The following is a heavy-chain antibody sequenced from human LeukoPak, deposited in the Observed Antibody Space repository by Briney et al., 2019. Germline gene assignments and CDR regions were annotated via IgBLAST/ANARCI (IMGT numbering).Heavy chain of an antibody. CDR3: ASIVGPADY. CDR1: GGSISSSSYY. Sequence: SETLSLTCTVSGGSISSSSYYWGWIRQPPGKGLEWVGSIYYSGSTYYNPFIKSRVTISVDTSKDQFSLKLSSVTDADTAVYYCASIVGPADYWGQGTLVTVSS. CDR2: IYYSGST. J-gene: IGHJ4*02. V-gene: IGHV4-39*01. D-gene: IGHD3-22*01.